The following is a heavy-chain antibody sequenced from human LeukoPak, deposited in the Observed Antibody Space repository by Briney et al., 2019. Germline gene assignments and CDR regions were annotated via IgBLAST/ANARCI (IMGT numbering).Heavy chain of an antibody. J-gene: IGHJ4*02. CDR2: IKQDGGEK. CDR3: ARVSAEWLLSY. CDR1: GFTFSSDW. V-gene: IGHV3-7*01. D-gene: IGHD3-3*01. Sequence: GGSLGLTCAASGFTFSSDWMAWVRQAPGKGLEWVANIKQDGGEKFYLDSVKGRFTISRDNSRNSLYLQMNSLRAEDTAVYYCARVSAEWLLSYWGQGTLVTVSS.